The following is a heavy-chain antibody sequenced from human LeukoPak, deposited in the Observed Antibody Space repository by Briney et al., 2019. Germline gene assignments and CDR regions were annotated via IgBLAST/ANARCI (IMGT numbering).Heavy chain of an antibody. CDR3: ARTEKWLQLYSDY. Sequence: GGSLRLSCAASGFTVSSNYMSWVRQAPGKGLEWVALMSYDGSDKYYADSVKGRFTISRDNSKNTLYLQMNSLRPEDTAVYYCARTEKWLQLYSDYWGQGTLVTVSS. CDR2: MSYDGSDK. CDR1: GFTVSSNY. V-gene: IGHV3-30*03. D-gene: IGHD5-24*01. J-gene: IGHJ4*02.